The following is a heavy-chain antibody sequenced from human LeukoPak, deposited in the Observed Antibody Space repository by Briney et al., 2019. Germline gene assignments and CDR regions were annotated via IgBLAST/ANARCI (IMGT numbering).Heavy chain of an antibody. J-gene: IGHJ6*02. Sequence: ASVTVSCKASGGTFSSYAISWVRQAPGQGLEWMGGIIPIFGTANYAQKFQGRVTITADESTSTAYMELSSLRSEDTAVYYCARGGGYSYGSHYYYGMDVWGQGTTVTVSS. V-gene: IGHV1-69*01. D-gene: IGHD5-18*01. CDR1: GGTFSSYA. CDR2: IIPIFGTA. CDR3: ARGGGYSYGSHYYYGMDV.